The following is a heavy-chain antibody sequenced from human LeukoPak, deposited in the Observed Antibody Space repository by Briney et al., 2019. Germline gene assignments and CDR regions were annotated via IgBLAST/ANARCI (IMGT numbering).Heavy chain of an antibody. D-gene: IGHD6-13*01. CDR2: ISYDGSNK. CDR3: AKDPYSSSWYSGLLRGIDY. Sequence: GGSLRLSCAASGFTFSSYGMHWVRQAPGKGLEWVAFISYDGSNKYYADSVKGRFTISRDNSKNTLYLQMNSLRAEDTAVYYCAKDPYSSSWYSGLLRGIDYWGQGTLVTVSS. CDR1: GFTFSSYG. V-gene: IGHV3-30*18. J-gene: IGHJ4*02.